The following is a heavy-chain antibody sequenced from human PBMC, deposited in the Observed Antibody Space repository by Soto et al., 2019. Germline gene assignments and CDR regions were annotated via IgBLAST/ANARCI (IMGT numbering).Heavy chain of an antibody. CDR1: GGSLSGGDNY. D-gene: IGHD3-10*01. CDR3: ARESGPGSFDWLDA. CDR2: IHYGGST. Sequence: TSETLSLTCTVSGGSLSGGDNYWSWIRQLPGKGLEWIGHIHYGGSTYYSPSFKSRVILSVDTSKSQFSLNLTSVTAADTAVYFCARESGPGSFDWLDAWGQGTPVTVSS. J-gene: IGHJ5*02. V-gene: IGHV4-30-4*01.